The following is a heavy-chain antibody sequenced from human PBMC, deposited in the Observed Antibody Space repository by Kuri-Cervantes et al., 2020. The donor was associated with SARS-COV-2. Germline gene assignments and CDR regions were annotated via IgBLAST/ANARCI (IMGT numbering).Heavy chain of an antibody. CDR3: AHIPSGYYQQPPFDY. V-gene: IGHV2-5*01. CDR2: IYWNDDK. D-gene: IGHD3-22*01. CDR1: GFSLSTSGVG. J-gene: IGHJ4*02. Sequence: SGPTLVKPTQTRTLTCAFSGFSLSTSGVGVGWIRQPPGKALEWLALIYWNDDKRYSPSLKSRLTLTKDTSKNQVVLTMTNMDPVDTATYYCAHIPSGYYQQPPFDYWGQGTLVTVSS.